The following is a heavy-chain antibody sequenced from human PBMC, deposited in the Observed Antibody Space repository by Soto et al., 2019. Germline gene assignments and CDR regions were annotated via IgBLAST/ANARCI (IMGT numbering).Heavy chain of an antibody. CDR3: AKGQRSSPRGSAYYMDV. J-gene: IGHJ6*03. CDR2: ISGSGGST. Sequence: GGSLRLSCAASGFTFSSYAMSWVRQAPGKGLEWVSAISGSGGSTYYADSVKGRFTISRDNSKNTLYLQMNSLRAEDTAVYYCAKGQRSSPRGSAYYMDVWGKGTTVTVSS. V-gene: IGHV3-23*01. CDR1: GFTFSSYA. D-gene: IGHD6-6*01.